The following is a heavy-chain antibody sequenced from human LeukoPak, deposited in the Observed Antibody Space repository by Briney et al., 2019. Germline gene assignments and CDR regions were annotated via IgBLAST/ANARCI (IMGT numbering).Heavy chain of an antibody. CDR2: IRGSGEGT. J-gene: IGHJ4*02. CDR3: AKDRISYTTSPGELSH. CDR1: GLTFTSYA. V-gene: IGHV3-23*01. Sequence: GGSLRLSCAASGLTFTSYAMTWVRQAPGKGLEWVSTIRGSGEGTHYADSVQGRFTISRDNSLYTVYLQMDSLRGDDTAVYYCAKDRISYTTSPGELSHWGQGTLVIVSS. D-gene: IGHD3-10*01.